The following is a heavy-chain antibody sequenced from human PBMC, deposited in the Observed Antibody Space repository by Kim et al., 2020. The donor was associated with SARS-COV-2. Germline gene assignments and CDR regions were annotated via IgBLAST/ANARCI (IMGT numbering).Heavy chain of an antibody. D-gene: IGHD3-3*01. V-gene: IGHV4-59*01. Sequence: SETLSLTCTGSGGSISSYYWSWIRQPPGKGLEWIGYIYYSGSTNYNPSLKSRVTISVDTSKNQFSLKLSSVTAADTAVYYCARSEYITIFGVVRGQGAFEIWGQGTMVTVSS. J-gene: IGHJ3*02. CDR3: ARSEYITIFGVVRGQGAFEI. CDR1: GGSISSYY. CDR2: IYYSGST.